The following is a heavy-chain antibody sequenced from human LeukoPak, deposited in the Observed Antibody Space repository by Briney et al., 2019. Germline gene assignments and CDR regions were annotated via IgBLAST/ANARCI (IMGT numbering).Heavy chain of an antibody. CDR2: INHSGST. CDR1: GGSFSGYY. Sequence: SETLSLTCAVYGGSFSGYYWSWIRQPPGKGLEWIGEINHSGSTNYNPSLKSRVTISVDTSKNQFSLKLSSVTAADTAVYYCATTPRRIFALRYWGQGTLVTVSS. D-gene: IGHD2-15*01. CDR3: ATTPRRIFALRY. V-gene: IGHV4-34*01. J-gene: IGHJ4*02.